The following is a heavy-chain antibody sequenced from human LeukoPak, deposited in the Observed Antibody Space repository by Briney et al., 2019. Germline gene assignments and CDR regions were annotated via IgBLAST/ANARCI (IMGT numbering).Heavy chain of an antibody. CDR2: ISDGGDTT. CDR3: AKTQGFFDH. Sequence: GGSLRLSCAASGFAFSNNGMTWVRQAPGKGMEWVTGISDGGDTTYDAGSVKGRFTVSRDNSKNILYLQMNSLRAEDTAIYYCAKTQGFFDHWGQGSLVTVSS. V-gene: IGHV3-23*01. J-gene: IGHJ4*02. CDR1: GFAFSNNG.